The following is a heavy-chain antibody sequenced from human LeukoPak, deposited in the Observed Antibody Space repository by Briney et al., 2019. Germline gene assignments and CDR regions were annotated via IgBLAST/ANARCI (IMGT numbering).Heavy chain of an antibody. CDR2: ISDGGDTT. CDR3: AKTQGFFDH. Sequence: GGSLRLSCAASGFAFSNNGMTWVRQAPGKGMEWVTGISDGGDTTYDAGSVKGRFTVSRDNSKNILYLQMNSLRAEDTAIYYCAKTQGFFDHWGQGSLVTVSS. V-gene: IGHV3-23*01. J-gene: IGHJ4*02. CDR1: GFAFSNNG.